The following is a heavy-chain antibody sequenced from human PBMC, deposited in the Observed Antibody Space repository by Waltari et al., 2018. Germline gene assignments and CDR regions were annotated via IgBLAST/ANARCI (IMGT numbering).Heavy chain of an antibody. J-gene: IGHJ4*02. Sequence: QVHLQQWGAALLKPSETLSLTCAGYGGSFSDYYRTWFRQRPGKGLEWIGEIRHSGNTNYNPSLKSRVTISIDTSKNQFALNLDSVTATDTAIYYCARGVDYWGQGTLVTVSS. V-gene: IGHV4-34*02. CDR1: GGSFSDYY. CDR3: ARGVDY. CDR2: IRHSGNT.